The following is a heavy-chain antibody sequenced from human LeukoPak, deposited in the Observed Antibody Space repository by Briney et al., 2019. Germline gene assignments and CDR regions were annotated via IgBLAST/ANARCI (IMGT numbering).Heavy chain of an antibody. CDR2: IRNKAKSYTT. D-gene: IGHD3-22*01. Sequence: GGSLRLSCAASGFTFSDHYMDWVRQAPGKELEWVGRIRNKAKSYTTEYAASVKGRFTISRDDSKNSLYLQMNSLKTEDTAVYYCARVGDYYDSNGYSVDAFDIWGQGTMVTVSS. V-gene: IGHV3-72*01. CDR3: ARVGDYYDSNGYSVDAFDI. CDR1: GFTFSDHY. J-gene: IGHJ3*02.